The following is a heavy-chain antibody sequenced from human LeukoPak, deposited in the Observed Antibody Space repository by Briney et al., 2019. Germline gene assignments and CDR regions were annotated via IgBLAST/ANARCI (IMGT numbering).Heavy chain of an antibody. Sequence: ASVKVSCKASGYTFISYYMHWVRQAPGQGLEWMGGIIPIFGIPDSAQKFQGRLTITSDESTTTAYMELSSLRSDDTAIYYCGLSGNYYYYYMDVWGKGTTVTISS. CDR3: GLSGNYYYYYMDV. V-gene: IGHV1-69*13. J-gene: IGHJ6*03. D-gene: IGHD6-25*01. CDR2: IIPIFGIP. CDR1: GYTFISYY.